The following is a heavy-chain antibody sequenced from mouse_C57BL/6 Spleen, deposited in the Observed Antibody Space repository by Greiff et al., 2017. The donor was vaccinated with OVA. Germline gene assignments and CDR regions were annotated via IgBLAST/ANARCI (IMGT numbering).Heavy chain of an antibody. CDR1: GYAFSSYW. J-gene: IGHJ4*01. V-gene: IGHV1-80*01. CDR2: IYPGDGDT. CDR3: ARSYGSSFPYAMDY. D-gene: IGHD1-1*01. Sequence: QVQLQQSGAELVKPGASVKISCKASGYAFSSYWMNWVKQRPGKGLEWIGQIYPGDGDTNYNGKFKGKATLTADKSSSTAYMQLSSLTAEDSAVYFCARSYGSSFPYAMDYWGQGTSVTVSS.